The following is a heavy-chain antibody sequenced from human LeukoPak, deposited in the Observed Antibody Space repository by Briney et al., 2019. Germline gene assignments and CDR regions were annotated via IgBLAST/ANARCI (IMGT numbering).Heavy chain of an antibody. CDR2: IYTSGST. D-gene: IGHD6-13*01. J-gene: IGHJ5*02. V-gene: IGHV4-4*07. CDR1: GGSISSYY. Sequence: SETLSLTCTVSGGSISSYYWSWIRQPAGKGLEWLGRIYTSGSTNYNPSLKSRVTMSVDTSKNQFSLKLSSVTAADTAVYYCARDVYSSSWYSDNWFDPWGQGTLVTVSS. CDR3: ARDVYSSSWYSDNWFDP.